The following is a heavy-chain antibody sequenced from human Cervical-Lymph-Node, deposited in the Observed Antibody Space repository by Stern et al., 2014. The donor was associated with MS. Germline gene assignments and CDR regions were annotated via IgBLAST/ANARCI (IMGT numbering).Heavy chain of an antibody. CDR2: ILSNDEK. CDR1: GFSLRNARMG. J-gene: IGHJ3*02. V-gene: IGHV2-26*01. Sequence: QVTLKESGPVLVKPTATLTLTCTVSGFSLRNARMGVSWIRQPPGKALEWLAHILSNDEKTYSTSLKGRLTISKDTSKSQVVLTMTHMDPVDTATYYCARMMQHLAGDAFDIWGQGTVVTVSS. CDR3: ARMMQHLAGDAFDI. D-gene: IGHD6-13*01.